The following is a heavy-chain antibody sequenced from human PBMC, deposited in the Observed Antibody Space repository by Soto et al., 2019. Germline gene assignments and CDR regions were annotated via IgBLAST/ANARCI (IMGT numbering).Heavy chain of an antibody. V-gene: IGHV1-18*01. D-gene: IGHD1-1*01. Sequence: ASVKVSCKASCYNFTSYGISWVGQAPGQGLEGLGWLSAYNGNTNYAQKFQVRVTMPTDTSTSTAYKELRSLRYGDTAGPYCGRARQLLNYSWMDVWGQGPTVTVSS. CDR3: GRARQLLNYSWMDV. CDR2: LSAYNGNT. J-gene: IGHJ6*02. CDR1: CYNFTSYG.